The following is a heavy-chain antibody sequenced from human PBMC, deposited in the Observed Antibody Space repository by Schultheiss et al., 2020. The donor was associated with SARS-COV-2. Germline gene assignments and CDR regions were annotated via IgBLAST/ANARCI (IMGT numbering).Heavy chain of an antibody. D-gene: IGHD3-22*01. J-gene: IGHJ6*02. CDR2: ISYDGSKK. V-gene: IGHV3-30*04. CDR1: GFTFSSYA. CDR3: ARDRHYYDSSVAYYYGMDV. Sequence: GESLKISCAASGFTFSSYAMHWVRQAPGKGLEWVAVISYDGSKKYYADSVKGRFTISRDNSKNTLYLQMNNLRAEDTAVYYCARDRHYYDSSVAYYYGMDVWGQGTTVTVSS.